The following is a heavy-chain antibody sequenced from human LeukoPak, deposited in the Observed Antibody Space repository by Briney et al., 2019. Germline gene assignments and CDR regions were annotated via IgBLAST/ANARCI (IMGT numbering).Heavy chain of an antibody. J-gene: IGHJ4*02. CDR1: GGSISSSSYY. CDR2: IYYSGST. V-gene: IGHV4-39*02. CDR3: VKDSRTYYYGSGSFSLPKRPLGYFDY. Sequence: PSETLSLTCTVSGGSISSSSYYWGWIRQPPGKGLEWIGSIYYSGSTYYNPSLKSRVTISVDTSKNQFSLKLSSVTAADTAVYYCVKDSRTYYYGSGSFSLPKRPLGYFDYWGQGTLVTVSS. D-gene: IGHD3-10*01.